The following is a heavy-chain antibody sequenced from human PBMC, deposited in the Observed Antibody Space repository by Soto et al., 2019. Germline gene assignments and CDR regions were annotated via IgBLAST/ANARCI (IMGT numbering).Heavy chain of an antibody. J-gene: IGHJ6*02. D-gene: IGHD2-15*01. CDR3: AKDGRATSLYYYYYYGMDV. Sequence: QVQLVESGGGVVQPGRSLRLSCAASGFTFSSYGMHWVRQAPGKGLEWVAVISYDGRNKYYADSVKGRFTISRDNSKNTLYLQMNSLRAEDTAVYYCAKDGRATSLYYYYYYGMDVWGQGTTVTVSS. CDR2: ISYDGRNK. CDR1: GFTFSSYG. V-gene: IGHV3-30*18.